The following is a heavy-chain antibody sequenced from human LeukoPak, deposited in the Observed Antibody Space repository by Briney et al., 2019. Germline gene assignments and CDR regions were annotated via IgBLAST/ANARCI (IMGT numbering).Heavy chain of an antibody. J-gene: IGHJ6*03. D-gene: IGHD3-16*01. V-gene: IGHV3-48*01. Sequence: PGGSLRLSCAASGFTFSSYSMNWVRQAPGKGLEWVSYISSSSSTIYYADSVKGRFTISRDNAKNSLYLQMNSLRAEDTAVYYCARRNWGSHYYYFYMDVWGKGTTVTVSS. CDR2: ISSSSSTI. CDR1: GFTFSSYS. CDR3: ARRNWGSHYYYFYMDV.